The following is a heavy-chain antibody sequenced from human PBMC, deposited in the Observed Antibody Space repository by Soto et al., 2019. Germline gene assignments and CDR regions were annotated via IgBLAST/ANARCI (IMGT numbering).Heavy chain of an antibody. CDR2: ISSKSGTM. V-gene: IGHV3-48*01. CDR3: ARDRFYYGSSGYYYFDY. D-gene: IGHD3-22*01. Sequence: PGGSLRLSFAASGFTFSSYSMNWVRQAPGQGLEWVSYISSKSGTMYYADTVKGRFTNYRDNAKNSLYLQMNSLKAEDTAVYYCARDRFYYGSSGYYYFDYWGQGT. J-gene: IGHJ4*02. CDR1: GFTFSSYS.